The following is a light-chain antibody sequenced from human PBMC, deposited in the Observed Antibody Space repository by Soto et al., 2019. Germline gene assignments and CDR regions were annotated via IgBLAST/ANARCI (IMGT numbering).Light chain of an antibody. V-gene: IGKV3-20*01. CDR2: GAS. CDR1: QSVSSSY. CDR3: QQFGSLFT. J-gene: IGKJ3*01. Sequence: EIVLTQSPGTLSLSPGERATLSCRASQSVSSSYLAWYQQKPGQAPRLLIYGASSRATGNPDRFSGSGSGTDVTLTISRLEPEDFAVFYCQQFGSLFTFGPGTKVEIK.